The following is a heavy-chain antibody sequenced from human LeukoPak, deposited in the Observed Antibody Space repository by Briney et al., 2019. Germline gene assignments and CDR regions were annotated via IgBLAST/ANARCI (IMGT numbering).Heavy chain of an antibody. CDR3: AREVEYYGSGSYWGVFDY. Sequence: GAPVKASCKASGGTFSSYAFSWVRQAPGQGLEWMGGIIPIFTTANYAQKFQGRVTITADESTSTVYMELSSLRSEDTAVYYCAREVEYYGSGSYWGVFDYWGQGTLVTVSS. J-gene: IGHJ4*02. D-gene: IGHD3-10*01. CDR2: IIPIFTTA. CDR1: GGTFSSYA. V-gene: IGHV1-69*01.